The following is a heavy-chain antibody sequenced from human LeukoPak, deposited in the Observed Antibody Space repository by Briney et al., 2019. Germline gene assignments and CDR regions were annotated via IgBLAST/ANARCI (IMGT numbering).Heavy chain of an antibody. CDR3: ARGDYDFWSGYYYYYGMDV. V-gene: IGHV4-59*01. D-gene: IGHD3-3*01. CDR1: GGSISSYY. Sequence: PSETLSLTCTDSGGSISSYYWSWIRQPPGKGLEWIGYIYYSGSTNYNPSLKSRVTISVDTSKNQFSLKLSSVTAADTAVYYCARGDYDFWSGYYYYYGMDVWGQGTTVTVSS. J-gene: IGHJ6*02. CDR2: IYYSGST.